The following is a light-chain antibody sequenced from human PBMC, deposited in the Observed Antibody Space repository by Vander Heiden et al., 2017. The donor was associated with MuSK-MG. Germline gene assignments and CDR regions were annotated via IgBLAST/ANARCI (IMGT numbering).Light chain of an antibody. CDR2: EGS. J-gene: IGLJ2*01. Sequence: QSALTQPASVCVSPGQSITISCTGTSSDVGSYNLVSWYQQHPGKAPKLMIYEGSKRPSGVSNRFSGSKSGNTASLTISGLQAEDEADYYCCSYAGSVVFGGGTKLTVL. CDR3: CSYAGSVV. CDR1: SSDVGSYNL. V-gene: IGLV2-23*01.